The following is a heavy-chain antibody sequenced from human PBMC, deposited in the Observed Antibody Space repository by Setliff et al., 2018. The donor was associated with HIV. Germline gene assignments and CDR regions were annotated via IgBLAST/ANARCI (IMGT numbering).Heavy chain of an antibody. Sequence: PSETLSLTCTVSGGSISSGSYYWSWIRQPAGKGLEWIGLIYTSGRTNYNPSLKSRVTISVDTSKNQFSLNLSSVTAADTAVYYCARLMHYYDSFWVLWRENYFDSWGRGTLVTVSS. D-gene: IGHD3-22*01. CDR2: IYTSGRT. CDR1: GGSISSGSYY. J-gene: IGHJ4*01. CDR3: ARLMHYYDSFWVLWRENYFDS. V-gene: IGHV4-61*02.